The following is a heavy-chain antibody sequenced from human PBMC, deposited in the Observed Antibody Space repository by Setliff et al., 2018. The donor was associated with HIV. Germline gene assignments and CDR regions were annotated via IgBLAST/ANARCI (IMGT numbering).Heavy chain of an antibody. J-gene: IGHJ4*02. D-gene: IGHD3-3*01. V-gene: IGHV7-4-1*02. Sequence: EASVKVSCKASGYTFTTYAMNWVRQAPGQGPEWMGWINTNTGNPTYAQGFTGRFVFSLDTSVSTAYLQISSPKAEDTAVYYCARNYYDVWSLSFGGWFDYWGQGTLVTVSS. CDR2: INTNTGNP. CDR3: ARNYYDVWSLSFGGWFDY. CDR1: GYTFTTYA.